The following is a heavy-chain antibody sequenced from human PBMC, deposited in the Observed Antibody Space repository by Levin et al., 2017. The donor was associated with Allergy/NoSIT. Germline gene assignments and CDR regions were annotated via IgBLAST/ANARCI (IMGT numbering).Heavy chain of an antibody. V-gene: IGHV5-51*01. CDR3: ARSGGFGDQNYYDYGMDV. CDR1: GYTFTKYW. CDR2: IYPGDSTT. J-gene: IGHJ6*02. D-gene: IGHD2-21*02. Sequence: GESLKISCKGSGYTFTKYWIAWVRQIPGKGLEWMGIIYPGDSTTTYSPSFQGQVTISADKSISTAYMQWSSLKASDTAKYYCARSGGFGDQNYYDYGMDVWGQGTTVTVSS.